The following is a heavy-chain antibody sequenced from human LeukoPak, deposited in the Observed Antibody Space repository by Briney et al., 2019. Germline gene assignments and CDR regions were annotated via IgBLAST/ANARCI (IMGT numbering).Heavy chain of an antibody. CDR3: ARENYGDYVEAFDI. D-gene: IGHD4-17*01. CDR2: ISPDSNYI. V-gene: IGHV3-21*01. J-gene: IGHJ3*02. Sequence: EGSLRLSCAASGFTFSRYSMSWVRQAPGKGLEWVSAISPDSNYIYYADSVEGRFTISRDNAKNSLYLQMNSLRAEDTAVYYCARENYGDYVEAFDIWGQGTMVTVSS. CDR1: GFTFSRYS.